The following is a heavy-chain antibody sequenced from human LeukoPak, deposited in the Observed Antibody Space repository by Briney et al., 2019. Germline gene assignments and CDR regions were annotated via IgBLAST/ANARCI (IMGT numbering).Heavy chain of an antibody. CDR1: GFTFSSYT. Sequence: PGGSLKLSCAASGFTFSSYTMNWVRQAPGKGLEWVSSISGTRSFIYYADSVRGRFTIPRDNAKNSLYLHMSTLRAEDTAVYYCSREHVVTGEYYFDYWGQGTLVTVSS. CDR3: SREHVVTGEYYFDY. V-gene: IGHV3-21*01. J-gene: IGHJ4*02. CDR2: ISGTRSFI. D-gene: IGHD7-27*01.